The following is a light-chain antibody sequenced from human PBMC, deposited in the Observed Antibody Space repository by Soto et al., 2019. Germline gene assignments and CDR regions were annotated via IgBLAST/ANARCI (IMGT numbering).Light chain of an antibody. CDR3: QQSYSSPPT. CDR1: QSLLDSDDGNTY. V-gene: IGKV2-40*01. CDR2: AAS. J-gene: IGKJ1*01. Sequence: DIVMTQTPLSLPVTPGEPASISCRSSQSLLDSDDGNTYLDWYLQKPGQSPQLLIFAASSLQSGVPSRFSGSRSGPDFTLTISSLQPEDFATYYCQQSYSSPPTFGQGTKVEIK.